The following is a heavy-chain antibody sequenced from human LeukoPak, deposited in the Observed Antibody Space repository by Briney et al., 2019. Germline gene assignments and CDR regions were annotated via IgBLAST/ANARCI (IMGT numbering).Heavy chain of an antibody. CDR2: IYYSGST. CDR3: ARERLDYGGNAQAFDI. CDR1: GGSISSYY. D-gene: IGHD4-23*01. J-gene: IGHJ3*02. Sequence: NPSETLSLTCTVSGGSISSYYWSWIRQPPGKGLEWIGYIYYSGSTNYNPSLKSRVTISVDTSKNQFSLKVSSVTAADTAVYYCARERLDYGGNAQAFDIWGQGTMVTVSS. V-gene: IGHV4-59*01.